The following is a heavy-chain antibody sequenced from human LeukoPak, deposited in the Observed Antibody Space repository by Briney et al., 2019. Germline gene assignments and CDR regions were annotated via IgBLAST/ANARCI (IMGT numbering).Heavy chain of an antibody. Sequence: PGGSLRLSCAASGFTFSSYSMNWVRQAPGKGLDWVSSISSSSSYIYYADSVKGRFTISRDNAKNSLYLQMNSLRAEDTAVYYCARDLGYCSSTSCLNWFDPWGQGTLVTVSS. D-gene: IGHD2-2*01. V-gene: IGHV3-21*01. CDR2: ISSSSSYI. J-gene: IGHJ5*02. CDR1: GFTFSSYS. CDR3: ARDLGYCSSTSCLNWFDP.